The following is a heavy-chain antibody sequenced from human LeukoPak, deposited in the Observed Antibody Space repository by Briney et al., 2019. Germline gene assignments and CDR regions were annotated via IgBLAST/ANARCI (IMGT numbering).Heavy chain of an antibody. CDR1: GGSIDTYY. V-gene: IGHV4-59*01. Sequence: SETLSLTCTVSGGSIDTYYWAWIRQPPGKGLEYIAYIYYTGSTDYNPSFKSRVRMSLDTSKTQFSLVLNSVTAAHTAVYYCARGRYGGGWYDYWGQGTLVTVSS. J-gene: IGHJ4*02. D-gene: IGHD6-19*01. CDR3: ARGRYGGGWYDY. CDR2: IYYTGST.